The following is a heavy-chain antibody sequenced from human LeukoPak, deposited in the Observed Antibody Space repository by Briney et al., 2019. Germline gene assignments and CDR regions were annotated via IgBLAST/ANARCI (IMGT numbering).Heavy chain of an antibody. J-gene: IGHJ3*02. V-gene: IGHV4-39*07. CDR3: TKSDGYGLIRI. CDR1: GDSITGYY. CDR2: IYYTGNT. Sequence: SETLSLTGTVSGDSITGYYWGWIRQRPGKGLEWIGNIYYTGNTYYNASLKSRVTISVDTSKNQFSLKVISMTAADTAVYYCTKSDGYGLIRICGRGTMVTVSS. D-gene: IGHD3-10*01.